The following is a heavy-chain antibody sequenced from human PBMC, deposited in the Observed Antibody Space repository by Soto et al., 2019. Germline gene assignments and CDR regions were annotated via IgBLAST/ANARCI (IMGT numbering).Heavy chain of an antibody. J-gene: IGHJ6*02. CDR3: AKALSPGYTIVARYYYYGMDV. Sequence: QVQLVESGGGVVQPGRSLRLSCAASGFTFSSYGMHWVRQAPGKGLEWVAVISYDGSNKYYADSVKGRFTISRDNSKNTLYLQMNSLRAEDTAVYYCAKALSPGYTIVARYYYYGMDVWGQGTTVTVSS. CDR1: GFTFSSYG. V-gene: IGHV3-30*18. CDR2: ISYDGSNK. D-gene: IGHD5-12*01.